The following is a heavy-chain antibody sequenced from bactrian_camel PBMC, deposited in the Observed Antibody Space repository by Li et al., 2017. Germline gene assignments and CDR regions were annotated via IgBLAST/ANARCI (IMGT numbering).Heavy chain of an antibody. D-gene: IGHD1*01. Sequence: QLVESGGGLVRPGGSLALSCTASGFSSNSPSMGWVRQAPGKGLEWVSVINWSGDSTNYADSVKGRFTISRDNDKNTLYLQMNSLKTEDTAVYYCAALTWNFWGQGTQVTVS. CDR1: GFSSNSPS. CDR2: INWSGDST. CDR3: AALTWNF. J-gene: IGHJ4*01. V-gene: IGHV3S42*01.